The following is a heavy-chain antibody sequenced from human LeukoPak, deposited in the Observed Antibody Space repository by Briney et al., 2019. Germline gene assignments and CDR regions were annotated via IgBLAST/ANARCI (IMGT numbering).Heavy chain of an antibody. D-gene: IGHD6-19*01. V-gene: IGHV3-23*01. Sequence: GGSLRLSYDTSGFSFSDYGMNWVRQAAGKGLEWVSATGANGGDTYYADSVKGLCTISSDNSKNMLSLQLDGLRAEDTAVYHCPTGYCSASSTCRNDYWGQGTLVTVSS. CDR2: TGANGGDT. CDR1: GFSFSDYG. J-gene: IGHJ4*02. CDR3: PTGYCSASSTCRNDY.